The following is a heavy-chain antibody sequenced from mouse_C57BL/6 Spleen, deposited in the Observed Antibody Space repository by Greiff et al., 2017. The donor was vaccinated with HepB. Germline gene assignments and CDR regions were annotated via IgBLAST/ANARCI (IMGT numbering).Heavy chain of an antibody. CDR2: IYPGDGDT. Sequence: VQLQQSGPELVKPGASVKISCKASGYAFSSSWMNWVKQRPGKGLEWIGRIYPGDGDTNYNGKFKGKATLTADKSSSTAYMQLSSLTSEDSAVYFCINYDCDVAYWGKGTMVTVSA. CDR3: INYDCDVAY. D-gene: IGHD2-4*01. V-gene: IGHV1-82*01. J-gene: IGHJ3*01. CDR1: GYAFSSSW.